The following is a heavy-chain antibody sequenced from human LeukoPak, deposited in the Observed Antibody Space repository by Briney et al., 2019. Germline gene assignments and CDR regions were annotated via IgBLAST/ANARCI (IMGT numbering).Heavy chain of an antibody. Sequence: SETLSLTCAVYGGSFSSYYWSWVRQPPGKGLEWIGYIYYSGSTNYNPSLKSRVTMSVDTSKNQFSLKLSSVTAADTAVYYCARSRSYQLLTFDYWGQGTLVTVSS. V-gene: IGHV4-59*01. CDR1: GGSFSSYY. CDR2: IYYSGST. J-gene: IGHJ4*02. D-gene: IGHD2-2*01. CDR3: ARSRSYQLLTFDY.